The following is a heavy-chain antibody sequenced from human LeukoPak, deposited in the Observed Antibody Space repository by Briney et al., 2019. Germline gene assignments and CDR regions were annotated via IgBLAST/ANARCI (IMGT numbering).Heavy chain of an antibody. J-gene: IGHJ3*02. CDR2: ISSSGSTI. Sequence: GGSLRLSCAASGFTFSDYYMSWIRQAPGKGLEWVSYISSSGSTIYYADSVKGRFTVSRDNAKNSLYLQMNSLRAEDTAVYYCARDWSSSSSNAFDIWGQGTMVTVSS. D-gene: IGHD6-13*01. CDR1: GFTFSDYY. CDR3: ARDWSSSSSNAFDI. V-gene: IGHV3-11*04.